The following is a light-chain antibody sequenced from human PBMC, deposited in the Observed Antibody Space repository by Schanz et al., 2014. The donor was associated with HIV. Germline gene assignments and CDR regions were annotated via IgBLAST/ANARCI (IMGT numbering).Light chain of an antibody. V-gene: IGLV2-14*01. CDR1: SSDVGGYNY. CDR3: SSYTTSNTHV. J-gene: IGLJ1*01. CDR2: EVS. Sequence: QSALTQPASVSGSPGQSITISCTGTSSDVGGYNYVSWYQQHPGKAPKLMIYEVSKWPSGVSNRFSGSKSGNTASLTISGLQAEDEAEYFCSSYTTSNTHVFGSGTKLTVL.